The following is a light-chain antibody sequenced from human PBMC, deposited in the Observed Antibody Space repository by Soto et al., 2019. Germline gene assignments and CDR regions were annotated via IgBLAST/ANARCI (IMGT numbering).Light chain of an antibody. CDR2: DAS. V-gene: IGKV1-33*01. CDR1: QDINKN. Sequence: DIQMTQSPSSLSSSVGDRVTITCPASQDINKNLIWYQHKPGKAPKLLIYDASDLETVVPSRFSGSGSGTGFTFTISSLKPEDFETYYCQQYESLPLTFGQGTRLEIK. CDR3: QQYESLPLT. J-gene: IGKJ5*01.